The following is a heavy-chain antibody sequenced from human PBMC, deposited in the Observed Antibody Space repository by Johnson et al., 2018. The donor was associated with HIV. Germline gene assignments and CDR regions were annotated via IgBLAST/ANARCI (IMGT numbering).Heavy chain of an antibody. CDR3: AKVETYVGATTRLTGAFDI. V-gene: IGHV3-9*01. Sequence: VQLVESGGGVVQSGRSLRLSCAASGFTFDDYAMHWVRQAPGKGLEWVSGISWNSGSIGYADSVKGRFTISRDNAKNSLYLQMNSLRAEDTAVYYCAKVETYVGATTRLTGAFDIWGQGTMVTVSS. J-gene: IGHJ3*02. D-gene: IGHD1-26*01. CDR2: ISWNSGSI. CDR1: GFTFDDYA.